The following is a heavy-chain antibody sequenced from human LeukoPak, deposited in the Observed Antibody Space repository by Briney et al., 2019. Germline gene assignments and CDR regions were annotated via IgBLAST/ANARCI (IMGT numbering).Heavy chain of an antibody. D-gene: IGHD1-26*01. V-gene: IGHV1-69*05. J-gene: IGHJ5*02. Sequence: SVKVSCKASGGTFSSYAISWVRQAPGQGLEWMGGIIPIFGTANYAQKFQGRVTITTDESTSTAYMELSSLRSEDTAVYYCASSGSYRNWFDPWGQGTLVTVSS. CDR3: ASSGSYRNWFDP. CDR1: GGTFSSYA. CDR2: IIPIFGTA.